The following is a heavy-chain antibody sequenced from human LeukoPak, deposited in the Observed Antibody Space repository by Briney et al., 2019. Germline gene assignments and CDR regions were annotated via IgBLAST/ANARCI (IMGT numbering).Heavy chain of an antibody. D-gene: IGHD3-10*01. CDR2: INHSGST. Sequence: SETLSLTCAVYGGSFSGYYWSWIRQPPGKGLEWIGEINHSGSTNYNPSLKSRVTISVDTSKNQLSLKLSSVTAADTAVYYCARAKRITMVRGVILDYWGQGTLVTVSS. CDR3: ARAKRITMVRGVILDY. J-gene: IGHJ4*02. CDR1: GGSFSGYY. V-gene: IGHV4-34*01.